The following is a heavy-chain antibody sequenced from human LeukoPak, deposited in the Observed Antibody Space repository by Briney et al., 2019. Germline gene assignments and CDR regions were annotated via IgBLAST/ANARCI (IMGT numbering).Heavy chain of an antibody. Sequence: GGSLRLSCAASGFTFSSYSMNWVRQAPGKGLEWVSSISSSSSYIYYADSVKGRFTISRDNAKNSLYLQMSSLRAEDTAVYYCARDRYNWNSNFDYWGQGTLVTVSS. J-gene: IGHJ4*02. V-gene: IGHV3-21*01. CDR3: ARDRYNWNSNFDY. D-gene: IGHD1-7*01. CDR1: GFTFSSYS. CDR2: ISSSSSYI.